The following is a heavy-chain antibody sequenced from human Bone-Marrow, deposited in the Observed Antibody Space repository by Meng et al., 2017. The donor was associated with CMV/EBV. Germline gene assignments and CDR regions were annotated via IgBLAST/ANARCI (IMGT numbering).Heavy chain of an antibody. CDR2: ISSSSSTI. CDR3: ARDGVIAAAVPNWFDP. J-gene: IGHJ5*02. Sequence: GESLKISCAASGFTFSSYSMNWVRQAPGKGLEWVSYISSSSSTIYYADSVKGRFTISRDNAKNSLYLQMNSLRVEDTAVYYCARDGVIAAAVPNWFDPWGQGTLVTVSS. D-gene: IGHD6-13*01. CDR1: GFTFSSYS. V-gene: IGHV3-48*04.